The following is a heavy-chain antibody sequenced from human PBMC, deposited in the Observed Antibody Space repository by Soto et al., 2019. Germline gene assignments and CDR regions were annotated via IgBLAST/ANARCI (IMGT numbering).Heavy chain of an antibody. D-gene: IGHD2-2*01. J-gene: IGHJ6*03. V-gene: IGHV4-34*01. Sequence: SETLSLTCAVYGGSFSGYYWSWIRQPPGKGLEWIGEINHSGSTNYNPSLKSRVTISVDTSKNQFSLKLSSVTAADTAVYYCARSPDIVVVPAVLNYYMDVWGKGTTVTVSS. CDR1: GGSFSGYY. CDR3: ARSPDIVVVPAVLNYYMDV. CDR2: INHSGST.